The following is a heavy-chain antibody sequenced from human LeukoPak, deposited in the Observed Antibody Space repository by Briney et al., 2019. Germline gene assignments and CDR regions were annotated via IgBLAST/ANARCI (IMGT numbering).Heavy chain of an antibody. CDR1: GYTFTSFG. V-gene: IGHV1-18*01. J-gene: IGHJ4*02. Sequence: GASVKVSCKASGYTFTSFGINWVRQAPGQGLEWMGWISTYNGNTNYAQKLQGRVTMTTDTSTNTVYMELRSLRSDDTAVYYCASDHLSIEATGTRYWGQGTLVTVSS. CDR3: ASDHLSIEATGTRY. D-gene: IGHD6-13*01. CDR2: ISTYNGNT.